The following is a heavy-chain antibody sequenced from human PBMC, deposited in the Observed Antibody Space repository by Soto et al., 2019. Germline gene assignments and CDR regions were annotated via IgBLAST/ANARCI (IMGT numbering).Heavy chain of an antibody. CDR1: GFTFSSYA. CDR2: ISGSGSPT. J-gene: IGHJ4*02. Sequence: GGSLRLSCAASGFTFSSYAMTWVRQAPGRGLEWVSAISGSGSPTYYADSVKGRSTISRDNSQNTLSLQLNSLRADDTAVYFCAKEDSIAAAGTGYYFDYWGQGTLVTVSS. D-gene: IGHD6-13*01. V-gene: IGHV3-23*01. CDR3: AKEDSIAAAGTGYYFDY.